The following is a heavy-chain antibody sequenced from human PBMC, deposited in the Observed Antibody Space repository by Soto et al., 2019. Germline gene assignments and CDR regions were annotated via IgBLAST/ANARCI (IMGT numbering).Heavy chain of an antibody. CDR3: AHSATVSDAFDI. J-gene: IGHJ3*02. Sequence: QITLKESGPTLVKPTQTLTLTCTFSGFSLRISGVGVGWIRQPPGKALEWLALIYWDDDKRYSPSLKSRLTITTDPSKNQVVLTMTNMDPVDTATYYCAHSATVSDAFDIWGQGTMVTVSS. CDR1: GFSLRISGVG. V-gene: IGHV2-5*02. CDR2: IYWDDDK. D-gene: IGHD2-15*01.